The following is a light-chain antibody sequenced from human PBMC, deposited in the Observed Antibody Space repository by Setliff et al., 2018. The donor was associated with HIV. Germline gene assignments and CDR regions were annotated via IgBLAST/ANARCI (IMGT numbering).Light chain of an antibody. CDR2: YDS. CDR1: NVGNKT. J-gene: IGLJ2*01. V-gene: IGLV3-21*04. CDR3: QVWDSTSDDPRE. Sequence: YELTQPPSVSVAPGKTATITCGGDNVGNKTVHWYHQKPGQAPVLVIYYDSDRPSGIPERFSGSNSGNTATLTISRVEAGDEAYYYCQVWDSTSDDPREFGGGTK.